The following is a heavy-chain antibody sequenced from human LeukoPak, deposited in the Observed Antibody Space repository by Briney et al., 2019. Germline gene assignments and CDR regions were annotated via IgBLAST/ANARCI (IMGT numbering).Heavy chain of an antibody. D-gene: IGHD6-25*01. Sequence: SQTLSLSSAISGDSVSTSGVAWNCVRQSPSRGPEWLVRTYYTSKWNTDYAVSVKSRIVVNPDTSKNQFSLQMNSVTSEDTAVYYGARGRASAFDVWGQGTMVTVSS. CDR3: ARGRASAFDV. CDR2: TYYTSKWNT. J-gene: IGHJ3*01. CDR1: GDSVSTSGVA. V-gene: IGHV6-1*01.